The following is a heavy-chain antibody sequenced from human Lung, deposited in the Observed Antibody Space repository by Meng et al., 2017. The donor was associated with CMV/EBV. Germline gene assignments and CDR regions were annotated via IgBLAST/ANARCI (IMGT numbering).Heavy chain of an antibody. D-gene: IGHD5-24*01. V-gene: IGHV4-31*03. J-gene: IGHJ4*02. CDR1: GGSIGSGGYY. Sequence: VRRQESGPGLVKPSQTLSLTCTASGGSIGSGGYYWSWIRQHPGKGLEWIGYIYYTGSTFYNPSLKSRVTISVDTSKNQFSLKLIPATAADTAVYYCAREAGRDGYATPKFDYWGQGTLVTVSS. CDR2: IYYTGST. CDR3: AREAGRDGYATPKFDY.